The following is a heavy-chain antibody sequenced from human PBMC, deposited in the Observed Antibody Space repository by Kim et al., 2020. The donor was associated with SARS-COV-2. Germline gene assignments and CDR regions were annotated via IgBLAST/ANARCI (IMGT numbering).Heavy chain of an antibody. CDR3: ARGDYGGYSGLGVGDTDAFDI. V-gene: IGHV3-13*01. D-gene: IGHD4-17*01. Sequence: GGSLRLSCAASGFTFSSYDMHWVRQATGKGLEWVSAIDTAGDTYYPDSVKGRFTISRENAKNSFYLQMNSLRAGDTAVYYCARGDYGGYSGLGVGDTDAFDIWGQGTMVTVSS. CDR2: IDTAGDT. CDR1: GFTFSSYD. J-gene: IGHJ3*02.